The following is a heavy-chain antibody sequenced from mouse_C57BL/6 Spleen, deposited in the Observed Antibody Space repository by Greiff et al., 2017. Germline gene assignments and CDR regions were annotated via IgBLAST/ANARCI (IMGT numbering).Heavy chain of an antibody. Sequence: QVHVKQPGAELVKPGASVKLSCKASGYTFTSYWMHWVKQRPGQGLEWIGMIHPNSGSTNYNEKFKSKATLTVDKSSSTAYMQLSSLTSEDSAVYYCAGGPHYFDYWGQGTTLTVSS. CDR2: IHPNSGST. J-gene: IGHJ2*01. V-gene: IGHV1-64*01. CDR1: GYTFTSYW. CDR3: AGGPHYFDY. D-gene: IGHD3-3*01.